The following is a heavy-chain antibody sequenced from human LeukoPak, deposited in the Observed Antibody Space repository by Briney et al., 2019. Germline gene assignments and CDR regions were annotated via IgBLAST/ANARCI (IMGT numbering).Heavy chain of an antibody. D-gene: IGHD3-3*01. J-gene: IGHJ6*01. V-gene: IGHV1-2*02. CDR3: AGVDLNYYSSGRAV. Sequence: ASVKVSCKASGYTFTGYYMHWVRQAPGQGLEWMGWINPNSGGTNYAQKFQGRVTMTRDTSISTAYMELSRLRSDDTAGYYCAGVDLNYYSSGRAVWGKGPRSPSPQ. CDR2: INPNSGGT. CDR1: GYTFTGYY.